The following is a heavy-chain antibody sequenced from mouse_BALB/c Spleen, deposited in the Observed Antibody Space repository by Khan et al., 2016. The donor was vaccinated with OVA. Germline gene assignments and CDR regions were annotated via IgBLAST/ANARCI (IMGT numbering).Heavy chain of an antibody. CDR3: ERGYDVVAY. CDR2: VNPNTDNI. CDR1: GYSFTLYY. D-gene: IGHD2-14*01. J-gene: IGHJ3*01. V-gene: IGHV1-26*01. Sequence: VQLKESGPDLVKPGASVKISCKASGYSFTLYYMSWVKQSHGKSLEWIGRVNPNTDNINYNQEFKGKAIFTVDKSSNTAYMELRSLTSEGSAVYFCERGYDVVAYWGQGTLVTVSA.